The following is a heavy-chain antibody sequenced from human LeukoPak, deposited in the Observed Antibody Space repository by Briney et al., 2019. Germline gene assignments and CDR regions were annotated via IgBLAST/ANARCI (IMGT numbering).Heavy chain of an antibody. V-gene: IGHV4-61*02. CDR2: IYTSGST. D-gene: IGHD2-2*02. J-gene: IGHJ2*01. CDR1: GGSISSGSHY. Sequence: SETLSLTCTVSGGSISSGSHYWSWIRQPAGKGLEWIGRIYTSGSTNYNPSLKSRVTISVDTSKNQFSLKLSSVTAADTAVYYCARVRYCSSTSCYKAYWYFDLWGRGTLVTVSS. CDR3: ARVRYCSSTSCYKAYWYFDL.